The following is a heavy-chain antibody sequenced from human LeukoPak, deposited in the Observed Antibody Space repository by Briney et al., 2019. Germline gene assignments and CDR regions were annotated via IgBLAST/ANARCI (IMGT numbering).Heavy chain of an antibody. CDR1: GFTFSSYA. CDR3: AKGFRPSYGSGSYYGVDV. D-gene: IGHD3-10*01. Sequence: GGSLRLSCAASGFTFSSYAMRWVRQAPGKGLEWVSGISESGGYTYYADSVKGRFTIFRDNSKNTLYLQMNSLRAEDTAVYYCAKGFRPSYGSGSYYGVDVGGQGTTVTVSS. V-gene: IGHV3-23*01. J-gene: IGHJ6*02. CDR2: ISESGGYT.